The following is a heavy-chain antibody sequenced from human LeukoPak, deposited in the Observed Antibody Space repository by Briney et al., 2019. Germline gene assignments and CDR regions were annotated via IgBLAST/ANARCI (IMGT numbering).Heavy chain of an antibody. V-gene: IGHV4-38-2*02. D-gene: IGHD3-10*01. J-gene: IGHJ4*02. Sequence: PSETLSLTCTVSGYSISSGYYWGWIRQPPGKGLEWIGSIYHSGSTYYNPSLKSRVTISVDTSKNQFSLKLSSVTAADTAVYYCARAGFQYYFDYWGQGTLVTVSS. CDR3: ARAGFQYYFDY. CDR2: IYHSGST. CDR1: GYSISSGYY.